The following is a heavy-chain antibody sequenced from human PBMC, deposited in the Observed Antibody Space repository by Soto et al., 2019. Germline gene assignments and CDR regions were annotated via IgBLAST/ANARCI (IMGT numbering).Heavy chain of an antibody. CDR2: IHHSGYT. V-gene: IGHV4-39*02. Sequence: SETLSLTCIVSGDSVISGSHFWGLIRQPPGKGLEWIGSIHHSGYTFYNASLRSRVTMFVDTSKNHFSLKLNSATAADTAVYYCARRAGTTTSRWFDPWGQGILVTVSS. J-gene: IGHJ5*02. CDR3: ARRAGTTTSRWFDP. CDR1: GDSVISGSHF. D-gene: IGHD1-7*01.